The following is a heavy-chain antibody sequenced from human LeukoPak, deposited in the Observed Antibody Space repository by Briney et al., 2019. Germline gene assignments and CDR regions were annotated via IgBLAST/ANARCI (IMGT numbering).Heavy chain of an antibody. V-gene: IGHV1-3*01. J-gene: IGHJ1*01. Sequence: ASVKVSCKASGYTFTSYAMHWVRQAPGLRLEWMGWINAGNGNTKYSQKFQGRVTITTDESTSTAYMELSSLRSEDTAVYYCARSALLDPDPAEYFQRWGQGTLVTVSS. CDR1: GYTFTSYA. CDR3: ARSALLDPDPAEYFQR. CDR2: INAGNGNT.